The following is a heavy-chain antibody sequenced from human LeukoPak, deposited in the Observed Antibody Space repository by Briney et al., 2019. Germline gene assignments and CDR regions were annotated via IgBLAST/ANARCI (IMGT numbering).Heavy chain of an antibody. CDR3: ARDREADFWSGYSTIDY. V-gene: IGHV3-30-3*01. D-gene: IGHD3-3*01. CDR2: ISYDGSNK. Sequence: GGSLRLSCVASGFTFSSYAMHWVRKAPGKGLEWVAVISYDGSNKYDADSVKGRFTISRDNSKNTLYLQMNSLRAEDTAVYYCARDREADFWSGYSTIDYWGQGTLVTVSS. J-gene: IGHJ4*02. CDR1: GFTFSSYA.